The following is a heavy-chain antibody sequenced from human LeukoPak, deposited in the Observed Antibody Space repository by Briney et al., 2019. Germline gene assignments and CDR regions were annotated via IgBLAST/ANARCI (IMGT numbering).Heavy chain of an antibody. Sequence: GGSLRLSCAASGFIFSKDDLHWVRQAPGKGLEWVAAICVAGDTYYADSVRGRFTISREDAANSSYLQMRSLGAGDTALYYCTKEFCGIRHACAGGFYYDGWGRGAPVT. CDR2: ICVAGDT. D-gene: IGHD2-15*01. J-gene: IGHJ2*01. V-gene: IGHV3-13*01. CDR1: GFIFSKDD. CDR3: TKEFCGIRHACAGGFYYDG.